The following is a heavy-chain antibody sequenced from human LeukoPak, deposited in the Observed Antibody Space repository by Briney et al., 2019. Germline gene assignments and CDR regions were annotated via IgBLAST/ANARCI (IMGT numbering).Heavy chain of an antibody. CDR2: ISGSGGST. CDR3: AKPYYDNRETSSGYFDY. CDR1: GFTFSSYA. D-gene: IGHD3-22*01. J-gene: IGHJ4*02. Sequence: GGSLRLSCAASGFTFSSYAMSWVRQAPGKGLEWVSAISGSGGSTYYADSVKGRFTISRDNSKNTLYLQMNSLRAEDTAVYYCAKPYYDNRETSSGYFDYWGQGTLVTVSS. V-gene: IGHV3-23*01.